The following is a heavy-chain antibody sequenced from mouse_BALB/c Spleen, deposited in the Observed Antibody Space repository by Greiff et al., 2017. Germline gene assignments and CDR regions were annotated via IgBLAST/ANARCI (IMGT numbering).Heavy chain of an antibody. D-gene: IGHD1-3*01. V-gene: IGHV5-4*02. J-gene: IGHJ4*01. Sequence: EVKLVESGGGLVKPGGSLKLSCAASGFTFSDYYMYWVRQTPEKRLEWVATISDGGSYTYYPDSVKGRFTISRDNAKNNLYLQMSSLKSEDTAMYYCARDSGSAMDYWGQGTSVTVSS. CDR2: ISDGGSYT. CDR1: GFTFSDYY. CDR3: ARDSGSAMDY.